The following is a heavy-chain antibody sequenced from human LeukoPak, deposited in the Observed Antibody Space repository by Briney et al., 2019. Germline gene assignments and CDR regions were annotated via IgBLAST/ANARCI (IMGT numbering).Heavy chain of an antibody. D-gene: IGHD4-11*01. J-gene: IGHJ3*02. CDR2: ISYDGSNN. CDR3: ARDGVTRDAFDI. Sequence: GRSLRLSCAASGFTFSRYAMHWVTQAPGKGLEGGAVISYDGSNNYYAGSGKGRFSISRDNSKNTLYLQMNSLRAEDTSVYYCARDGVTRDAFDIWGRGTMVTVSS. V-gene: IGHV3-30*04. CDR1: GFTFSRYA.